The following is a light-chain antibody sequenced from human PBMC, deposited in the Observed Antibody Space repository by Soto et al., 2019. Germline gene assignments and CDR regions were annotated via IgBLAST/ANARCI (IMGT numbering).Light chain of an antibody. V-gene: IGLV2-8*01. CDR3: SSYTSSTTYV. Sequence: QSALTQPPSASGSPGQSVTISCTGTSSDVGGYNYVSWYQQHPGKAPKLMIYEVTKRPSGVPDRFSGSKSGNTASLTVSGLLAEDEADYYCSSYTSSTTYVFATVTKLTVL. CDR2: EVT. CDR1: SSDVGGYNY. J-gene: IGLJ1*01.